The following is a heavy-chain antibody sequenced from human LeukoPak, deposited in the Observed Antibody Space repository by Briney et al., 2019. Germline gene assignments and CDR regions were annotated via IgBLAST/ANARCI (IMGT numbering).Heavy chain of an antibody. CDR1: GFTFSSYA. V-gene: IGHV3-30-3*01. Sequence: GGSLRLSCAASGFTFSSYAMHWVRQAPGKGLEWGAVISYDGSNKYYADSVKGRFTISRDNSKNTLYLQMNSLRAEDTAVYYCARELEQWLVLSYWGQGTLVTVSS. D-gene: IGHD6-19*01. J-gene: IGHJ4*02. CDR3: ARELEQWLVLSY. CDR2: ISYDGSNK.